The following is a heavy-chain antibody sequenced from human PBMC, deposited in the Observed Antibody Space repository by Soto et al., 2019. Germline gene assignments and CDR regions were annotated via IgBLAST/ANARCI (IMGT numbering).Heavy chain of an antibody. Sequence: QVQLVQSGAEVKKPGSSVKVSCKASGGTFSSYTISWVRQAPGQGLEWMGRIIPILGIANYAQKFQGRVTITXXKXTXXAYMELSSLRSEDTAVYYCAVAYYYGSGSYYALDYWGQGTLVTVSS. D-gene: IGHD3-10*01. J-gene: IGHJ4*02. CDR1: GGTFSSYT. V-gene: IGHV1-69*02. CDR3: AVAYYYGSGSYYALDY. CDR2: IIPILGIA.